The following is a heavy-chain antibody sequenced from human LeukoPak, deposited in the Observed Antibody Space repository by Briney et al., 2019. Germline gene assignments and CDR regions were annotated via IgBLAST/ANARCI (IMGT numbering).Heavy chain of an antibody. V-gene: IGHV4-34*01. D-gene: IGHD4-23*01. Sequence: SETLSLTCAVYGGSFSGYYWSWIRQPPGKGLEWVGEINHSGSTNYNPSLKSRGTISVDASKNKFSLKLSSVTAADTAVYYCARGRGFGGNARFDYWGQGTLVTVSS. CDR2: INHSGST. J-gene: IGHJ4*02. CDR1: GGSFSGYY. CDR3: ARGRGFGGNARFDY.